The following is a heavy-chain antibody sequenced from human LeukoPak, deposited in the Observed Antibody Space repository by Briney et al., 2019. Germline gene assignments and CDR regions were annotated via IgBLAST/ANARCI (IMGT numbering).Heavy chain of an antibody. CDR2: ISAYNGNT. J-gene: IGHJ6*03. CDR3: ARVTVDIVATTFTAPRYYYYYMDV. V-gene: IGHV1-18*01. Sequence: GASVKVSCKASGYTFTSYGISWVRQAPGQGLEWMGWISAYNGNTNYAQKLQGRVTMTTDTSTGTAYMELRSLRSDDTAVYYCARVTVDIVATTFTAPRYYYYYMDVWGKGTTVTVSS. CDR1: GYTFTSYG. D-gene: IGHD5-12*01.